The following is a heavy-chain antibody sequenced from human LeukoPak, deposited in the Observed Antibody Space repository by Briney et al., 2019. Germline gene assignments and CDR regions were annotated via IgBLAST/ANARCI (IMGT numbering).Heavy chain of an antibody. Sequence: GGSLRLSCAASGFTFSSYGMTWVRQAPGKGLEWVSGISGSGDNTWYADSVKGRFTISRDNSKKTLDLQMHCLRAEDTAIYYCAKASVWTMVRVVSYFDEWGQGIQVTVSS. J-gene: IGHJ4*02. CDR2: ISGSGDNT. D-gene: IGHD3-10*01. CDR3: AKASVWTMVRVVSYFDE. CDR1: GFTFSSYG. V-gene: IGHV3-23*01.